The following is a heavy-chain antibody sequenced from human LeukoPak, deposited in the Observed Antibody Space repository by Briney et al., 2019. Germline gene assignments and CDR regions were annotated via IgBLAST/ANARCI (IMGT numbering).Heavy chain of an antibody. CDR2: INHSGST. CDR1: GGSFSGYY. Sequence: SSETPSLTCAVYGGSFSGYYWSWIRQPPGKGLEWIGEINHSGSTNYNPSLKSRVTISVDTSKNQFSLKLSSVTAADTAVYYCARPGGCSSTRCYVHWFDPWGQGTLVTVSA. D-gene: IGHD2-2*01. V-gene: IGHV4-34*01. CDR3: ARPGGCSSTRCYVHWFDP. J-gene: IGHJ5*02.